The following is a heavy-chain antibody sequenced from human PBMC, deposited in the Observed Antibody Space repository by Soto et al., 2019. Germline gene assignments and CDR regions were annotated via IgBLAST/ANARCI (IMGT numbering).Heavy chain of an antibody. CDR2: IYYSGST. CDR1: GGSVSSGSYY. V-gene: IGHV4-61*01. CDR3: ARNYFYY. J-gene: IGHJ4*02. Sequence: SETLSLTCTVSGGSVSSGSYYWSWIRQPPGKGLEWIGYIYYSGSTNYNPSLKSRVTISVDTSKNQFSLKLSSVTAADTAVYYCARNYFYYWGQGTLVTVSS.